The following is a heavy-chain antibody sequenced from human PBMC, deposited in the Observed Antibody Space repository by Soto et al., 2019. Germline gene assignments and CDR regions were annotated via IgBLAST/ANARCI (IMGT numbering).Heavy chain of an antibody. Sequence: PSETLSLTCAVYGWSFSGYYWSWIRQPPGKGLEWIGDINHSGSTNYNPSLKSRVTISVDTSKNQFSLKLSSVTAADTAVYYCASWRQLWLDYFDYWGQGTLVTVSS. CDR2: INHSGST. CDR3: ASWRQLWLDYFDY. J-gene: IGHJ4*02. V-gene: IGHV4-34*01. CDR1: GWSFSGYY. D-gene: IGHD5-18*01.